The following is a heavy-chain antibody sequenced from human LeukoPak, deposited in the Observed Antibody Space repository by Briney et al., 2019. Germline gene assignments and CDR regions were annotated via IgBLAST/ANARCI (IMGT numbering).Heavy chain of an antibody. CDR2: INPSGGST. J-gene: IGHJ3*02. CDR3: ARVGGLYYYGSGSYYNAAFDI. D-gene: IGHD3-10*01. CDR1: GYTFTSYY. V-gene: IGHV1-46*01. Sequence: ASVKVSCKASGYTFTSYYMHWVRQAPGQGLEWMGIINPSGGSTSYAQKFQGRVTMTRDMSTSTVYMEPSSLRSEDTAVYYCARVGGLYYYGSGSYYNAAFDIWGQGTMVTVSS.